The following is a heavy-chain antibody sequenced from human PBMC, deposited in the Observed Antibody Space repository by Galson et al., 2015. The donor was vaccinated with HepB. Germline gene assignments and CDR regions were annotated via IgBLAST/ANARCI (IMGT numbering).Heavy chain of an antibody. Sequence: SLRLSCAASGFTFSSYSMNWVRQAPGKGLEWVSYISSSSTIYYADSVKGRFTISRDNAKNSLYLQMNSLRAEDTAVYYCARRYSGSYIRNFDYWGQGTLVTVSS. V-gene: IGHV3-48*04. D-gene: IGHD1-26*01. J-gene: IGHJ4*02. CDR3: ARRYSGSYIRNFDY. CDR2: ISSSSTI. CDR1: GFTFSSYS.